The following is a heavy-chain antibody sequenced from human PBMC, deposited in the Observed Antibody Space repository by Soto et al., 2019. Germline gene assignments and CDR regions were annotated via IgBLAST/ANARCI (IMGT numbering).Heavy chain of an antibody. Sequence: PGGSLRLSCAASGFTFSSHGMHWVRQAPGKGLEWVAVIWYDGSNKYYADSVKGRFTISRDNSKNTLYLQLNSLRAEDTAVYYCARDYYENRGMDVWGQGTKVTVTS. CDR3: ARDYYENRGMDV. CDR1: GFTFSSHG. D-gene: IGHD3-22*01. V-gene: IGHV3-33*01. J-gene: IGHJ6*02. CDR2: IWYDGSNK.